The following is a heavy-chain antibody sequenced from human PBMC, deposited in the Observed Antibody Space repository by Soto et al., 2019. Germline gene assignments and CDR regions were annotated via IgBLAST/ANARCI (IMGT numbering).Heavy chain of an antibody. J-gene: IGHJ6*02. CDR1: GFTLSNYS. CDR2: TSSSSSYI. V-gene: IGHV3-21*01. D-gene: IGHD6-19*01. Sequence: EVQLVESGGGLVKPGGSLRLSCAASGFTLSNYSMKWVRQAPGKGLEWVSSTSSSSSYIYYADSVKGRFTISRDNAKNSLYLQMNSLRAEDTAVYYCARDSKPGIAVAGRFGGMDVWGQGTTVTVSS. CDR3: ARDSKPGIAVAGRFGGMDV.